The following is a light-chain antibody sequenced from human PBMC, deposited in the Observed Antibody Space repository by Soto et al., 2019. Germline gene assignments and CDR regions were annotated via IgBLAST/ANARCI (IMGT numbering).Light chain of an antibody. Sequence: QSVLTQPPSAPGTPGQRVTISCSGSSSNIGSNYVYWYRQLPGTAPKLLIYRDNLRPSGVPDRFSGSRSGTSASLAISGLRSEDEADYYCAAWDDSLSGLYVFGTGTKVTVL. CDR2: RDN. CDR3: AAWDDSLSGLYV. V-gene: IGLV1-47*01. J-gene: IGLJ1*01. CDR1: SSNIGSNY.